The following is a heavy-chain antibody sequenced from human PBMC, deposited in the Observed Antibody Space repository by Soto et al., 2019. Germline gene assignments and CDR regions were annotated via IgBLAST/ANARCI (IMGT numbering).Heavy chain of an antibody. Sequence: QVQLVQSGAEVQKPGSSVKVSCKASGGTFSSYAISWVRQAPGQGLEWMGGIIPIFGTANYAQKFQGRVTITADESTSTAYMELSSLRSEDTAVYYCAATPSSPLIVVVVAAKYYFDYWGQGTLVTVSS. V-gene: IGHV1-69*01. CDR2: IIPIFGTA. J-gene: IGHJ4*02. CDR3: AATPSSPLIVVVVAAKYYFDY. CDR1: GGTFSSYA. D-gene: IGHD2-15*01.